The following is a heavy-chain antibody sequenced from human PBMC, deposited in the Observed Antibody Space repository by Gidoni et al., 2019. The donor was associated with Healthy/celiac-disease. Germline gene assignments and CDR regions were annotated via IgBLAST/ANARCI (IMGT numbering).Heavy chain of an antibody. D-gene: IGHD4-17*01. V-gene: IGHV4-39*01. Sequence: QLQLQESGPGLVKPSETLSLTCTVSGGSISSSSYYWGWIRQPPGKGLEWIGSIYYSGSTYYNPSLKSRVTISVDTSKNQFSLKLSSVTAADTAVYYCARRTTVVTPGAYYYYGMDVWGQGTTVTVSS. J-gene: IGHJ6*02. CDR3: ARRTTVVTPGAYYYYGMDV. CDR2: IYYSGST. CDR1: GGSISSSSYY.